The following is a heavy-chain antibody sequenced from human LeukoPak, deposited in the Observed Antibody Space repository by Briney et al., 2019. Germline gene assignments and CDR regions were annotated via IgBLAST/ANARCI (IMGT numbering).Heavy chain of an antibody. V-gene: IGHV4-4*07. CDR3: ARDRMDSDAFDI. J-gene: IGHJ3*02. D-gene: IGHD3/OR15-3a*01. CDR1: GGSLSSYY. CDR2: IYTSGST. Sequence: PSETLSLTCTVSGGSLSSYYWSWIRQPAGKGLGWIGRIYTSGSTNYNPSLKSRVTMSVDTSKNQFSLKLSSVTAADTAVYYCARDRMDSDAFDIWGQGTMVTVSS.